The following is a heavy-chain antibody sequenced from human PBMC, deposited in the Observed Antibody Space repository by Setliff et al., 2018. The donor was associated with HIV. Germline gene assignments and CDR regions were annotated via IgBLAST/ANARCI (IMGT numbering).Heavy chain of an antibody. V-gene: IGHV4-38-2*01. CDR1: GYSISSGFY. CDR2: IYHSGST. J-gene: IGHJ4*02. Sequence: SETLSLTCAVSGYSISSGFYWGWIRQPPGKGLEWIGTIYHSGSTYYNPSLKSRVTISVDTSKNQFSLKVSSVTAADTAVYYCAAWGPRYSYAPYFFDSWGQGTLVTVSS. CDR3: AAWGPRYSYAPYFFDS. D-gene: IGHD5-18*01.